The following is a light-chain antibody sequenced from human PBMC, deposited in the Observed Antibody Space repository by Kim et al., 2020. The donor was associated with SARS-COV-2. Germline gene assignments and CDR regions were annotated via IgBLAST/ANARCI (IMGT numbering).Light chain of an antibody. CDR2: ANS. CDR1: SSNIGAGYD. Sequence: RVTISCTGSSSNIGAGYDVPWYQQLPGTAPKLLIYANSNRPSGVPDRFSGSKSGTSASLAITGLQAEDEADYYCQSYDRSLSGSVFGGGTQLTVL. J-gene: IGLJ3*02. V-gene: IGLV1-40*01. CDR3: QSYDRSLSGSV.